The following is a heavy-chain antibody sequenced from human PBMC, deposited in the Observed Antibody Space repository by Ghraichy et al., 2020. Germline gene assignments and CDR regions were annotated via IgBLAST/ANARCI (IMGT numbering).Heavy chain of an antibody. D-gene: IGHD7-27*01. CDR1: GGSISSGGYS. CDR2: IYHSGST. CDR3: ARGLGTAFDI. J-gene: IGHJ3*02. Sequence: SETLSLTCAVSGGSISSGGYSWSWIRQPPGKGLEWIGYIYHSGSTYYNPSLKSRVTISVDRSKNQFSLKLSSVTAADTAVYYCARGLGTAFDIWGQGRMVTVSS. V-gene: IGHV4-30-2*01.